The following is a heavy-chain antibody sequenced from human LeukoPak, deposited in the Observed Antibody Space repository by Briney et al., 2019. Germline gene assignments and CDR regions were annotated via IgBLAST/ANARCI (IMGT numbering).Heavy chain of an antibody. V-gene: IGHV1-69*13. J-gene: IGHJ5*02. CDR1: GGTFSSYA. CDR3: ARPLAPPHAWFDP. CDR2: IIPIFGTA. Sequence: SVKVSCKASGGTFSSYAISWVRQAPGQGLEWMGGIIPIFGTANCAQKFQGRVTITADESTSTAYMELSSLRSEDTAVYYCARPLAPPHAWFDPWGQGTLATVSS.